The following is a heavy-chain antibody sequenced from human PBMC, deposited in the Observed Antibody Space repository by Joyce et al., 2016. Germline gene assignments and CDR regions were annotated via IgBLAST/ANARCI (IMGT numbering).Heavy chain of an antibody. J-gene: IGHJ5*02. CDR2: IRSKGYGGTA. V-gene: IGHV3-49*05. Sequence: EVQLVESGGDLIKPGRSLRLSCTGSGFTFGDYAMNLIRQAPWKGLEWVGFIRSKGYGGTAEYAASVKGRFTIARDDSKSIAYLQMNSLKIEDTAVYYCTRDLAFCGGDCYSVWFDPWGQGTLVTVSS. D-gene: IGHD2-21*02. CDR3: TRDLAFCGGDCYSVWFDP. CDR1: GFTFGDYA.